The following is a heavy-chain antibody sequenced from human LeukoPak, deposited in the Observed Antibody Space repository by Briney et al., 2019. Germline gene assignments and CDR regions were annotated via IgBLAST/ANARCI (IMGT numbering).Heavy chain of an antibody. CDR1: GGSFSGYY. V-gene: IGHV4-34*01. Sequence: KPSETLSLTCAVYGGSFSGYYWSWIRQPPGKGLEWIGEINHSGSTNYNPSLKSRVTISVDTSKNQFSLKLSSVTAADTAVYYCARGPIRAVAGRLFDYWGQGTLVTVSS. D-gene: IGHD6-19*01. J-gene: IGHJ4*02. CDR3: ARGPIRAVAGRLFDY. CDR2: INHSGST.